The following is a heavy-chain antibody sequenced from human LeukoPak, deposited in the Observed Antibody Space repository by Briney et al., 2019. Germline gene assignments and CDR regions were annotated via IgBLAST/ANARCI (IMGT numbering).Heavy chain of an antibody. CDR2: INWNGGST. J-gene: IGHJ3*02. D-gene: IGHD1-26*01. V-gene: IGHV3-20*04. CDR3: ARRTVGALDAFDI. Sequence: GGSLRLSCAASGFTFSSYSMNWVRQAPGKGLEWVSGINWNGGSTGYADSVKGRFTISRDNAKNSLYLQMNSLRAEDTALYYCARRTVGALDAFDIWGQGTMVTVSS. CDR1: GFTFSSYS.